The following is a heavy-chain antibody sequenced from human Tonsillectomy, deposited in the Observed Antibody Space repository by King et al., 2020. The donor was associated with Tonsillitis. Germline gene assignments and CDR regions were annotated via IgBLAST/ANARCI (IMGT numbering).Heavy chain of an antibody. D-gene: IGHD3-10*01. CDR1: GFTVSSNY. CDR2: IYSGGST. CDR3: ARGGDYYGSGTPY. Sequence: VQLVESGGGLVQPGGSLRLSCAASGFTVSSNYMSWVRQAPGKGLEWVSVIYSGGSTYYADSVKGRFTISIDNSKNTLYLHMNSLRAEDTAVYYCARGGDYYGSGTPYWGQGTLVTVSS. J-gene: IGHJ1*01. V-gene: IGHV3-66*01.